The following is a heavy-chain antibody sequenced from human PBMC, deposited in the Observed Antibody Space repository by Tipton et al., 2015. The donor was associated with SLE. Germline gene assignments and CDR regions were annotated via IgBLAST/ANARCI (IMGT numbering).Heavy chain of an antibody. Sequence: RSLRLSCVASGFTFGDHAMHWVRQPPGKGLEWVSGISWNSGKIDYADSVKGRFTISRDNAKKSLYLQMNGLRADDTAFYYFARSAGFIPVDFWGQGPLVTVSS. J-gene: IGHJ4*02. V-gene: IGHV3-9*01. CDR2: ISWNSGKI. CDR3: ARSAGFIPVDF. D-gene: IGHD3-16*02. CDR1: GFTFGDHA.